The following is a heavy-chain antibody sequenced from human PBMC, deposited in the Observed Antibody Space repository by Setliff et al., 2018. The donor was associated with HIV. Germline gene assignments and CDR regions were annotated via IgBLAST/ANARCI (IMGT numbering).Heavy chain of an antibody. V-gene: IGHV4-61*10. Sequence: SETLSLTCTVSGGSISSGSYYWNWIRQPAGKGLEWIGHIYSSGSTNYNPSLKSLVTISVDTSKNQFSLTLNSVTAADTAVYYCARGPAGRLVFLSYWGQGTLVTVSS. CDR2: IYSSGST. CDR3: ARGPAGRLVFLSY. J-gene: IGHJ4*02. D-gene: IGHD6-6*01. CDR1: GGSISSGSYY.